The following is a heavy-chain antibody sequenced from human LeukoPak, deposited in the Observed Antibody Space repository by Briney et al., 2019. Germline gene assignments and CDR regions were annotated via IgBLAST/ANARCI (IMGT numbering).Heavy chain of an antibody. J-gene: IGHJ4*02. CDR3: ARIGLGLWDY. CDR1: GFTFSSYE. D-gene: IGHD2-21*01. V-gene: IGHV3-48*03. CDR2: ISSSGSTI. Sequence: PGGSLRPSCAASGFTFSSYEMNWVRQAPGKGLEWVSYISSSGSTIYYADSVKGRFTISRDNAKNSLYLQMNSLRAEDTAVYYCARIGLGLWDYWGQGTLVTVSS.